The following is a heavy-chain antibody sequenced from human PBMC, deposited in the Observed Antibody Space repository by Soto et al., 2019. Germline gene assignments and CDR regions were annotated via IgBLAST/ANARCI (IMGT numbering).Heavy chain of an antibody. Sequence: QVHLVQSGAEVKQPGASVKVSCKTSGYTFSVNGISWVRQAPGQGLEWMGWISANSGNTNYAQKCQGRVTLTTEASTTTAYMELTSLTSDDTAVYYCARDRNHGLDNWGQGTLVTVSS. CDR3: ARDRNHGLDN. V-gene: IGHV1-18*01. J-gene: IGHJ4*02. D-gene: IGHD1-1*01. CDR1: GYTFSVNG. CDR2: ISANSGNT.